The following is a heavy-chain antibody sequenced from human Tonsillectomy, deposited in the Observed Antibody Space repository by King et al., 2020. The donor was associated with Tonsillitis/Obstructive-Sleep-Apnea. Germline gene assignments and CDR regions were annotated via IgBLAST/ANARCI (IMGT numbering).Heavy chain of an antibody. Sequence: VQLQQWGAGLLKPSETLSLTCAVYGGSFSGYYWSWIRQPPGKGLEWIGEINHSGSTNYNPSLKSRVTISVDTSKNQFSLKLTSVTAADTAVYYCATAPFYNWNGRDFDYWGQGTLVTVSS. CDR3: ATAPFYNWNGRDFDY. D-gene: IGHD1-1*01. CDR1: GGSFSGYY. J-gene: IGHJ4*02. CDR2: INHSGST. V-gene: IGHV4-34*01.